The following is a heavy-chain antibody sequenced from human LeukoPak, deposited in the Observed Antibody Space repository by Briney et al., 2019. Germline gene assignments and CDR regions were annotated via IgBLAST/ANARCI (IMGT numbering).Heavy chain of an antibody. J-gene: IGHJ4*02. CDR1: GFTFSSYG. Sequence: QAGGSLRLSCAASGFTFSSYGMHWVRQAPGKGLEWVAVIWYDGSNKYYADSVKGRFTISRDNSKNTLYLQMNSLRAEDTAVYYCAREQWLVTGGFDYWGQRTLVTISS. D-gene: IGHD6-19*01. CDR2: IWYDGSNK. V-gene: IGHV3-33*01. CDR3: AREQWLVTGGFDY.